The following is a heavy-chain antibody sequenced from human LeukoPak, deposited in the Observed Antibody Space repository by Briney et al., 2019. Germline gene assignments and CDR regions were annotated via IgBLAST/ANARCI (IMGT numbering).Heavy chain of an antibody. Sequence: EASVEVSCKASGYTFTNYYMVWVRQAPGQGLEWMGIINPSGGGTTYAQKFQGRVTVTRDTSTSTVYMELSSLRSEDTAIYYCARGGAGDMYNFFDPWGQGTLVTVSS. D-gene: IGHD3-16*01. V-gene: IGHV1-46*01. J-gene: IGHJ5*02. CDR2: INPSGGGT. CDR3: ARGGAGDMYNFFDP. CDR1: GYTFTNYY.